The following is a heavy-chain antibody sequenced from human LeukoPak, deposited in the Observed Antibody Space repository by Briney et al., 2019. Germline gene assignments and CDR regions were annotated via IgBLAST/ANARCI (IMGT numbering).Heavy chain of an antibody. CDR1: GGSISSGDYY. D-gene: IGHD3-9*01. J-gene: IGHJ3*02. CDR3: ARAGVRYFDWLLDDI. CDR2: IYYSGST. Sequence: SETLSLTCTVSGGSISSGDYYWSWIRQPPGKGLEWIGYIYYSGSTYYNPSLKSRVTISVDTSKNQFSLKLSSVTAADTAVYYCARAGVRYFDWLLDDIWGQGTMVTVSS. V-gene: IGHV4-30-4*02.